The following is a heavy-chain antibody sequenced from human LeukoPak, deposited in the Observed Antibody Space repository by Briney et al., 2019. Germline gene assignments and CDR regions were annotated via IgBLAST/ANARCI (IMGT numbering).Heavy chain of an antibody. D-gene: IGHD6-19*01. CDR2: MRYDGTNN. Sequence: GGSLRLSCVASGFTFSSYAMHWVRQAPGKGLEWVAFMRYDGTNNYYVDSVKGRFTISRDDSKNTLYLQMNSLRTEDTAVYYCAKDPLAYNSGWYYFDYWGQGTLVTVSS. CDR3: AKDPLAYNSGWYYFDY. V-gene: IGHV3-30*02. J-gene: IGHJ4*02. CDR1: GFTFSSYA.